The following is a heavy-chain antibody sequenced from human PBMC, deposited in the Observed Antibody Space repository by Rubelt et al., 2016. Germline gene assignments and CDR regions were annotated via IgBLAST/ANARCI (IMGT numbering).Heavy chain of an antibody. CDR3: ATQGYCSSTSCYGAY. CDR1: GFTFSSYS. D-gene: IGHD2-2*01. J-gene: IGHJ4*02. CDR2: ISSSSSTI. Sequence: EVQLVESGGGLVQPGGSLRLSCAASGFTFSSYSMNWVRQAPGQGLEWVSYISSSSSTIYYADSVKGRFTISRDNAKNSLYRQMNSLRDEDTAVYYCATQGYCSSTSCYGAYWGQGTLVTVSS. V-gene: IGHV3-48*02.